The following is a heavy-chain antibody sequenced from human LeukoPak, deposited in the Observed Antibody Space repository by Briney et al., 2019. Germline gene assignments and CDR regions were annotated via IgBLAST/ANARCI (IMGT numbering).Heavy chain of an antibody. Sequence: SGTLSLTCGVSGGSITTTNYWSWVRQPPGKGLEWIGEIHRSGSPNYNPSLQSRVTISIDRSRNQIVLELSSVTAADTAVYYCAREILGGFNPGAYWGQGTLVTVSS. CDR1: GGSITTTNY. D-gene: IGHD1-14*01. CDR3: AREILGGFNPGAY. CDR2: IHRSGSP. J-gene: IGHJ4*02. V-gene: IGHV4-4*02.